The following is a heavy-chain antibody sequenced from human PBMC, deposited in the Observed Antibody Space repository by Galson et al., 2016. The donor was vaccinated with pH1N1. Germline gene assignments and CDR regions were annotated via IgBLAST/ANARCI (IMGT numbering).Heavy chain of an antibody. V-gene: IGHV5-10-1*01. CDR3: ASLYCRDGYCYDAFDI. Sequence: QSGAEVKNPGEFLRISCKGSGYSFTNYWISWVRQMPGKGLEWMGRIDPSDSYTNYSPSFQGHVTISADKSISTAYLQWNSLKASDTAMYFCASLYCRDGYCYDAFDIWGQGTMVTVSS. D-gene: IGHD3-22*01. CDR1: GYSFTNYW. J-gene: IGHJ3*02. CDR2: IDPSDSYT.